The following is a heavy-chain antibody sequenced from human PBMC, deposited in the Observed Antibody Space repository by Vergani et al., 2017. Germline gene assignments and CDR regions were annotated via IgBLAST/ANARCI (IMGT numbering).Heavy chain of an antibody. Sequence: HVQPVQSGTEVKKPGASVKVSCEASGYTFTGHYLHRVRQAPGQRLEWMGSINPNSGGTNYAQKFQGGLTMTRDTSISTVYMDLSSLKSYDTATYYCAGDSLRTSYYGPGRKWLDPWGQGTLVIVSS. D-gene: IGHD3-10*01. V-gene: IGHV1-2*02. CDR2: INPNSGGT. CDR3: AGDSLRTSYYGPGRKWLDP. J-gene: IGHJ5*02. CDR1: GYTFTGHY.